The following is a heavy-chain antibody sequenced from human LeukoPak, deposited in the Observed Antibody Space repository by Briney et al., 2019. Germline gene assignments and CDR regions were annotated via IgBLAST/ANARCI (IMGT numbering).Heavy chain of an antibody. CDR1: GYTFTNSD. Sequence: ASVKVSCKSSGYTFTNSDMNWVRQAAGQGLEWMAWMNPNSGNTGFAEKFQGRVTLTMNNAISTAYMEVSSLRSEDTAVYYCARSLVWRVPNALRDPWGQGTLVAVSS. CDR2: MNPNSGNT. V-gene: IGHV1-8*01. J-gene: IGHJ5*02. CDR3: ARSLVWRVPNALRDP. D-gene: IGHD2-21*01.